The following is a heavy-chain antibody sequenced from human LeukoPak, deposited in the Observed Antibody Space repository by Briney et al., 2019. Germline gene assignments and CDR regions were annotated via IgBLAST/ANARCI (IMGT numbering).Heavy chain of an antibody. V-gene: IGHV4-30-2*01. CDR2: IYHSGST. CDR3: ARATDTAMVD. J-gene: IGHJ4*02. Sequence: SETLSLTCTVSGGSISSGGYSWSWIRQPPGKGLEWIGYIYHSGSTYYNPSLKSRVTISVDRSKNQFSLKLSSVTAADTAVYYCARATDTAMVDWGQGTLVTVSS. D-gene: IGHD5-18*01. CDR1: GGSISSGGYS.